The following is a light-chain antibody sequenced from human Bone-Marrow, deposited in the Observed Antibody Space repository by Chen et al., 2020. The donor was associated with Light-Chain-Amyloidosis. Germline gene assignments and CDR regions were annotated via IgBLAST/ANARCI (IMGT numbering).Light chain of an antibody. Sequence: SYELTQPPSVSVSPGQTARITCSGDDLPXKYAYWYQQKPGQAPVLGIHRDTERPSGISERFSGSSSGTTATLTISGVXAEDGADYHCQSADXSGTYEVIFGGGTKLTVL. CDR1: DLPXKY. J-gene: IGLJ2*01. CDR2: RDT. V-gene: IGLV3-25*03. CDR3: QSADXSGTYEVI.